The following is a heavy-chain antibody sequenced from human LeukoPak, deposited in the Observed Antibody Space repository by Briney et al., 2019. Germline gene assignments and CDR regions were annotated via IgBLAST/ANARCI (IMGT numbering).Heavy chain of an antibody. CDR3: AREGGYSEFDN. V-gene: IGHV3-48*03. D-gene: IGHD5-12*01. CDR1: GFPFSSYE. CDR2: ISSSGSSI. J-gene: IGHJ4*02. Sequence: PGGSLRLSCAASGFPFSSYEMHWARQAPGKGLEWVSYISSSGSSIYYAHSVKRRFTISRDNAKNSLYLQMSSLRAEDTAVDYCAREGGYSEFDNWGQGTLVTVSS.